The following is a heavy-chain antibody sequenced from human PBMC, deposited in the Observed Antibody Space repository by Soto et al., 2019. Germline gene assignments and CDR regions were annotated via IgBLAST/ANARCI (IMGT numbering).Heavy chain of an antibody. Sequence: LRLSCAASGFTFSSYAMSWVRQAPGKGLEWVSAISGSGGSTYYADSVKGRFTISRDNSKNTLYLQMNSLRAEDTAVYYCANGRGSGWYFGSSVGYWGQGTLVTVSS. CDR1: GFTFSSYA. J-gene: IGHJ4*02. D-gene: IGHD6-13*01. CDR2: ISGSGGST. CDR3: ANGRGSGWYFGSSVGY. V-gene: IGHV3-23*01.